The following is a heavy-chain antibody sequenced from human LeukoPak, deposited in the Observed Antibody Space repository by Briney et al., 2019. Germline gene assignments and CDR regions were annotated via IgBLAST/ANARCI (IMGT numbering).Heavy chain of an antibody. CDR3: ARGYYDSSGYYYDY. Sequence: SGGSLRLSCAASGFTFSSYEMNWVRQAPGKGLEWVSYISSSGSTIYYADSVKGRFTISRDNAKNSLYLQMNSLRAEDTAVYYCARGYYDSSGYYYDYWGQGTLVTVSS. J-gene: IGHJ4*02. D-gene: IGHD3-22*01. CDR2: ISSSGSTI. V-gene: IGHV3-48*03. CDR1: GFTFSSYE.